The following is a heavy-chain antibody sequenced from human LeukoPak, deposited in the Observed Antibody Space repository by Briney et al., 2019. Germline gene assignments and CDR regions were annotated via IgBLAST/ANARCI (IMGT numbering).Heavy chain of an antibody. V-gene: IGHV4-59*11. CDR3: ARERGWGAPYYYGMDV. CDR1: GVSISSHY. D-gene: IGHD3-16*01. Sequence: PSETLSLTCTVSGVSISSHYWSWIRQPPGMGLEWIGYIYYSGATSYNPSLKSRVTISMDTSKNQVSLKLNTVTAADTALYYCARERGWGAPYYYGMDVWGQGTTVTVSS. J-gene: IGHJ6*02. CDR2: IYYSGAT.